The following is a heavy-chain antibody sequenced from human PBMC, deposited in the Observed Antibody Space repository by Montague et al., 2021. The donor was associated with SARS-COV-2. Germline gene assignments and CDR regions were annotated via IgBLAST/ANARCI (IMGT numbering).Heavy chain of an antibody. CDR2: ISYGGTKK. V-gene: IGHV3-30*14. CDR1: GFTFSTYA. CDR3: ARGRIKAKWELISQLGFGIPIDAFDI. Sequence: SLRLSCAASGFTFSTYAMHWVRQAPGKGLEWVALISYGGTKKNYADSVRGRFTISRDDSKKTVYLQMNSLRAGDTAVYYCARGRIKAKWELISQLGFGIPIDAFDIWGQGTMVTVSS. D-gene: IGHD1-26*01. J-gene: IGHJ3*02.